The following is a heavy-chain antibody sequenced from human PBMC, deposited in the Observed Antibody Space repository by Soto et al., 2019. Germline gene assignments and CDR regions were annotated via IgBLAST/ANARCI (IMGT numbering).Heavy chain of an antibody. Sequence: PGGSLRLSCAASGFTFTGSSMHWVRQASGKGLEWVGRIRSKANTYATAYAASVKGRFTISRDDSENTAYLQMNSLKAEDTALYYCTRLGLWYGGQYYYGLDVWGQGTTVTVS. D-gene: IGHD3-10*01. CDR2: IRSKANTYAT. J-gene: IGHJ6*02. CDR3: TRLGLWYGGQYYYGLDV. V-gene: IGHV3-73*01. CDR1: GFTFTGSS.